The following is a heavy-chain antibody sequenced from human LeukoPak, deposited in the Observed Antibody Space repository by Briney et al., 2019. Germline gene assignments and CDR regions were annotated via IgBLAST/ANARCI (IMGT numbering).Heavy chain of an antibody. CDR2: IYHSGST. D-gene: IGHD6-25*01. CDR3: ANKRNAAPYYFDY. J-gene: IGHJ4*02. Sequence: SETLSLTCAVSGGSISSNNWWSWVRQPPGKGLEWIGEIYHSGSTNYNPSLKSPVTISVDKSKNQFSLKLSSVTAADTAVYYCANKRNAAPYYFDYWSQGTLVTVSS. CDR1: GGSISSNNW. V-gene: IGHV4-4*02.